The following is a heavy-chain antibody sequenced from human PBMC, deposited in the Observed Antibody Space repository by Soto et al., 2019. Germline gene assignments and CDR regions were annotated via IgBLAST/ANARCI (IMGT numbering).Heavy chain of an antibody. CDR3: ARGFKDCANGVCYRKLDY. D-gene: IGHD2-8*01. Sequence: QVQLVQSGAEVKKPGASVKVSCKVSGYTFTSYDINWVRQATGQGLEWMGWMNPTIGNTGYAQRFQGRVTMTRNTSIGTAYMELSSRRSEDTAVYYCARGFKDCANGVCYRKLDYWGQGALVTVSS. V-gene: IGHV1-8*01. CDR1: GYTFTSYD. J-gene: IGHJ4*02. CDR2: MNPTIGNT.